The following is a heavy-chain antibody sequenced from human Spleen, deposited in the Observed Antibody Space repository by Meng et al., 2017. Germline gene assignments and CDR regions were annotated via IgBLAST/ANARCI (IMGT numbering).Heavy chain of an antibody. V-gene: IGHV3-30*04. Sequence: GESLKISCAASGLTFSTYTMHWVRQAPGKGLEWVAHMSYDGTNKYYVDSVKGRFTISRDNSKNTVYLQLNSLRPEDTAVFCCAREGFGRWFDFWGQGTLVTVSS. CDR2: MSYDGTNK. CDR3: AREGFGRWFDF. CDR1: GLTFSTYT. D-gene: IGHD3-3*01. J-gene: IGHJ5*01.